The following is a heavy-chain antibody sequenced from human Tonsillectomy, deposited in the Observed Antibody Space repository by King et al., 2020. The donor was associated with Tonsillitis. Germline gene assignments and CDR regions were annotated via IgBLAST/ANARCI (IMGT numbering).Heavy chain of an antibody. Sequence: QLVQSGAEVKKPGASVKVSCKASGYTFTSYGISWVRQAPGQGLEWMGWISAYNGNTNYAQKVQGRVTMTTDTSTSTAYMELRSLRSDDTAVYYCARPNYDFWSGYYHDYYYYYGMDVWGQGTTVTVSS. CDR2: ISAYNGNT. V-gene: IGHV1-18*04. CDR3: ARPNYDFWSGYYHDYYYYYGMDV. J-gene: IGHJ6*02. CDR1: GYTFTSYG. D-gene: IGHD3-3*01.